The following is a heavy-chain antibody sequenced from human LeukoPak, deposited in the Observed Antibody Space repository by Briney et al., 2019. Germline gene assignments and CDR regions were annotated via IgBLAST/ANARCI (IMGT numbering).Heavy chain of an antibody. Sequence: PSDTLSLTCAVSGYSISSGYYWGWIRQSPGKGLEWISTIFHIASIYYNPSLKSRVTLSVDTSKNQFSLRLNSVTAADTALYYCARMGVSYYYDSSTYYPTAFDVWGQGTVVSASS. J-gene: IGHJ3*01. D-gene: IGHD3-22*01. CDR3: ARMGVSYYYDSSTYYPTAFDV. CDR1: GYSISSGYY. CDR2: IFHIASI. V-gene: IGHV4-38-2*01.